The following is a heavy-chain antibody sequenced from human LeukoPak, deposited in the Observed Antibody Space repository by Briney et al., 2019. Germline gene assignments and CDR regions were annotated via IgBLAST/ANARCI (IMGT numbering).Heavy chain of an antibody. J-gene: IGHJ4*02. D-gene: IGHD2-15*01. CDR1: EFSVGSNY. V-gene: IGHV3-66*01. CDR3: AKDQGGGSCYNY. Sequence: GGSLRLSCAASEFSVGSNYMTWVRQAPGKGLEWVSLNSGGSTYYADSVKGRFTISRDNSKNTLYLQMNSLRAEDTAVYYCAKDQGGGSCYNYWGQGTLVTVSS. CDR2: NSGGST.